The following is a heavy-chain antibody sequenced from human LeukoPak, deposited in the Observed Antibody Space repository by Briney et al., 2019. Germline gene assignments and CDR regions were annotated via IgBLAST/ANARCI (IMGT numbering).Heavy chain of an antibody. Sequence: SETLSLTCTVSGGSISRYYWSWIRQPPGKGLQWIGYVYYSGSTHYNPSLKSRVTISVDTSKNQFSLKLSSVTAADTAVYYCARGYYDYVWGSYYFDYWGQGTLVTVSS. CDR3: ARGYYDYVWGSYYFDY. J-gene: IGHJ4*02. D-gene: IGHD3-16*01. V-gene: IGHV4-59*08. CDR1: GGSISRYY. CDR2: VYYSGST.